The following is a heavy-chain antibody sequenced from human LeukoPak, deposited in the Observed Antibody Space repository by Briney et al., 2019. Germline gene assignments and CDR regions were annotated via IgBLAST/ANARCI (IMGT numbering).Heavy chain of an antibody. V-gene: IGHV3-30*02. CDR1: GFTFSSYG. CDR2: IQYNGSIK. CDR3: AKDLSLRGLFHY. J-gene: IGHJ4*02. Sequence: PGGSLRLSCAASGFTFSSYGMHWVRQTPGKGLEWMTFIQYNGSIKKYADSVKGRFTISRDNPKNTLFLQMDSLTTEDTAVYYCAKDLSLRGLFHYWGQGTLVTVSP.